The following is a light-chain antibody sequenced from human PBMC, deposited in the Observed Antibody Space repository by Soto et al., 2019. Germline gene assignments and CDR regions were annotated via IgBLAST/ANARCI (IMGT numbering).Light chain of an antibody. J-gene: IGKJ5*01. V-gene: IGKV1-39*01. CDR2: AAS. CDR3: QQYDNLPLT. Sequence: IQVYHSASSPSASVGDRVTITCRASQSISSYLNWYQQKPGKAPKLLIYAASSLQSGVPSRFSGSGSGTDFTLTISSLQPEDIATYYCQQYDNLPLTFGQGTRLEIK. CDR1: QSISSY.